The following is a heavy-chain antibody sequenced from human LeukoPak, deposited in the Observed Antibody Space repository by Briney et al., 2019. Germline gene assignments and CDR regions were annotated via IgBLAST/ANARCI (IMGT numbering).Heavy chain of an antibody. CDR1: GFTFSSYW. Sequence: GGSLRLSCAASGFTFSSYWMSWVGQAPGRGREGLANIKQDGSEKYYVDSVKGRFTISRDNAKNSLYLQMNSLRAEDTAVYYCARDPQPGGFGELSYFDYWGQGTLVTVSS. CDR2: IKQDGSEK. J-gene: IGHJ4*02. D-gene: IGHD3-10*01. CDR3: ARDPQPGGFGELSYFDY. V-gene: IGHV3-7*01.